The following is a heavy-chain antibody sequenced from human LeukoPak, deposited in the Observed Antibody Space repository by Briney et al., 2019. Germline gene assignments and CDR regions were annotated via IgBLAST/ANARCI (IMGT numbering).Heavy chain of an antibody. CDR1: GFTCSPCG. CDR3: AKTPGGYLDY. V-gene: IGHV3-23*01. CDR2: ISSSGDST. J-gene: IGHJ4*02. Sequence: GGSLRLSCAASGFTCSPCGMTWVRQAPGKGLEWVAAISSSGDSTAHADSVKGRFTISRDNSKNTVFLQMNSLRAEDTAVYYCAKTPGGYLDYWGQGTRVTVSP.